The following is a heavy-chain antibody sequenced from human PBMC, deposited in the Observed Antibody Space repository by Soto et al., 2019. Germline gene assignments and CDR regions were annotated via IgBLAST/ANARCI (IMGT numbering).Heavy chain of an antibody. Sequence: VGSLRLSSAASGFPISSYAIHLVRPAPCKGLEWVAVISYDGSNKYYADSVKGRFTISRDNSKNTLYLQMNSLRAEDTAVYYCARDYDFWSGYQYYYYYGMDGWGQGTTVIFSS. D-gene: IGHD3-3*01. CDR3: ARDYDFWSGYQYYYYYGMDG. V-gene: IGHV3-30-3*01. J-gene: IGHJ6*02. CDR2: ISYDGSNK. CDR1: GFPISSYA.